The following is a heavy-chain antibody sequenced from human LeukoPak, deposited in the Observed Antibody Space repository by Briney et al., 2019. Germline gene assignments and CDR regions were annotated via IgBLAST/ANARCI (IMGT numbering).Heavy chain of an antibody. J-gene: IGHJ4*02. V-gene: IGHV4-34*01. CDR3: ARGIAAVAY. CDR2: INHSGST. Sequence: PSETLSLTCAVYGGSFSGYYWSWIRQPPGKGLEWIGEINHSGSTNYNPSLKSRVTISVDTSKNQFSLKLSSVTAADTAVYYCARGIAAVAYWGQGPLVTVSS. CDR1: GGSFSGYY. D-gene: IGHD6-19*01.